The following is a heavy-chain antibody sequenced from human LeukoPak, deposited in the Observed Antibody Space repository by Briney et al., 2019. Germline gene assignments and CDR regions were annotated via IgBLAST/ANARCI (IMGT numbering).Heavy chain of an antibody. Sequence: GRSLRLSCEASGFTLTSYAIHWVRQAPGKGLEWVAVISSDGSNKYYADSVKGRFAISRDNSKNTLYLQMSSLRAEDTAIYYCAKKGYSSGKTDAFDIWGQGTMVTVSS. V-gene: IGHV3-30-3*02. J-gene: IGHJ3*02. CDR3: AKKGYSSGKTDAFDI. D-gene: IGHD6-19*01. CDR1: GFTLTSYA. CDR2: ISSDGSNK.